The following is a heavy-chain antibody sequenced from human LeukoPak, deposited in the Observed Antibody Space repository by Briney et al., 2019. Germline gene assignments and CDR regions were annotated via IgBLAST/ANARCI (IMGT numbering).Heavy chain of an antibody. CDR1: GDSLSRSS. V-gene: IGHV4-59*01. CDR2: MFYGGTT. J-gene: IGHJ2*01. Sequence: PSETLSLTCTVSGDSLSRSSWSWIRQSPGGGLEWIGYMFYGGTTNHNPSLKGRVTMSMVTSKDQFSLKLSSVTAADTAVYYCARARVRSYSYDSSGFYTSDWHFDLWGRGALVTVSS. D-gene: IGHD3-22*01. CDR3: ARARVRSYSYDSSGFYTSDWHFDL.